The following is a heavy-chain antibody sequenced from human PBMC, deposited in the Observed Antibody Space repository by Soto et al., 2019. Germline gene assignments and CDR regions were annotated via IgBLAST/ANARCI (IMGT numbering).Heavy chain of an antibody. D-gene: IGHD5-12*01. CDR1: GNSFTDYW. Sequence: EVQLVQSGAEVKKPGESLRISCQGSGNSFTDYWITWARQMPGKGLEWMGRIDPSDSYTNCNPSFQGHVTISADKSIGIAYLQWGSLKASDTAIYYCASHRGFSGYDAYWGQGTLVTGSS. CDR3: ASHRGFSGYDAY. J-gene: IGHJ4*02. CDR2: IDPSDSYT. V-gene: IGHV5-10-1*01.